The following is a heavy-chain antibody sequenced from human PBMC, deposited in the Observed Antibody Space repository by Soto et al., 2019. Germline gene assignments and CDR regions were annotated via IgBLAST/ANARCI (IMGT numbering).Heavy chain of an antibody. CDR1: GFTFSSYS. D-gene: IGHD4-4*01. Sequence: EVQLVESGGGLVKPGGSLRLSCAASGFTFSSYSMNWVRQAPGKGLEWVSSISSSSSYIYYADSVKGRFTISRDNAKNSLYLQINSLRAEDTAVYYCARDRATVTPYYGMDVWGQGTTVTVSS. CDR3: ARDRATVTPYYGMDV. V-gene: IGHV3-21*01. J-gene: IGHJ6*02. CDR2: ISSSSSYI.